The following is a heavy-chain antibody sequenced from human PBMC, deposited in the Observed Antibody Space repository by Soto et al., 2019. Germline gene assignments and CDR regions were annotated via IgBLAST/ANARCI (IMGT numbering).Heavy chain of an antibody. CDR3: ARGGNSSSRDY. CDR1: GGSFSGYY. Sequence: SETLSLTCAVYGGSFSGYYWSWIRQPPGKGLEWIGEINHSGSTNYNPSLKSRVTISVDTSKNQFSLKLSSVTAADTAVYYCARGGNSSSRDYWGQGTLVTVSS. CDR2: INHSGST. V-gene: IGHV4-34*01. D-gene: IGHD6-13*01. J-gene: IGHJ4*02.